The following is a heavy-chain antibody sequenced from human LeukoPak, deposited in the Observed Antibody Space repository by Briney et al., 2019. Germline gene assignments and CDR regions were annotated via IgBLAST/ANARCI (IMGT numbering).Heavy chain of an antibody. V-gene: IGHV3-23*01. CDR1: GFTFSSYA. CDR3: AKEQQLWLLGYFDY. CDR2: ISGSGGST. Sequence: HPGGSLILSCAASGFTFSSYAMSWVRQAPGKGLEWVSTISGSGGSTDYAESVKGRFTISRDNSKNTLYLQMNSLRAEDTAVYYCAKEQQLWLLGYFDYWGQGALVTVSS. J-gene: IGHJ4*02. D-gene: IGHD5-18*01.